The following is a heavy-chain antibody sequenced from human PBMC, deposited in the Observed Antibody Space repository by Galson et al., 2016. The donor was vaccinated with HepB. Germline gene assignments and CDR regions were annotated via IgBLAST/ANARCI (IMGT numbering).Heavy chain of an antibody. CDR2: TIPLFDTT. D-gene: IGHD2-21*02. Sequence: SVKVSCKVSGDSFTNYAISWLRQAPGQGPEWLGGTIPLFDTTHYAQKFQGRVTITADKSTSTAFMEMRSLKSEDTAFYFCASGGYCGGDCYSSYFEWWGQGTLVTVSS. V-gene: IGHV1-69*06. J-gene: IGHJ4*02. CDR3: ASGGYCGGDCYSSYFEW. CDR1: GDSFTNYA.